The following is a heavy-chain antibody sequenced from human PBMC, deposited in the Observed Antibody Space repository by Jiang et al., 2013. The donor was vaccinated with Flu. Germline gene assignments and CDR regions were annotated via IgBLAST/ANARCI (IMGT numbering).Heavy chain of an antibody. CDR3: ARTYASGSHDAFDI. CDR2: IYPGDSDT. J-gene: IGHJ3*02. Sequence: YSFISYWIGWVRQMPGKGLEWMGIIYPGDSDTRYSPSFQGQVTISADKSISTAYLQWSSLKASDTAIYYCARTYASGSHDAFDIWGQGTLVTVSS. CDR1: YSFISYW. V-gene: IGHV5-51*01. D-gene: IGHD3-10*01.